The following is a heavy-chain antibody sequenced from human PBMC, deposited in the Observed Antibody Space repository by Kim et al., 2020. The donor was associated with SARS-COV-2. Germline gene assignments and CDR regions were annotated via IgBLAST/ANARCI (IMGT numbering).Heavy chain of an antibody. Sequence: GGSLRLSCAASGFTFSSYGMHWVRQAPGKGLEWVAVISYDGSNKYYADSVKGRFTISRDNSKNTLYLQMNSLRAEDTAVYYCAKDFGYSYGSPTGIVHYYYGMDVWGQGTTVTVSS. D-gene: IGHD5-18*01. CDR1: GFTFSSYG. CDR2: ISYDGSNK. J-gene: IGHJ6*02. CDR3: AKDFGYSYGSPTGIVHYYYGMDV. V-gene: IGHV3-30*18.